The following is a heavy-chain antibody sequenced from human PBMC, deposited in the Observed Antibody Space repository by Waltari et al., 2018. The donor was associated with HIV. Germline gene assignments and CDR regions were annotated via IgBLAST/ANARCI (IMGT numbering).Heavy chain of an antibody. CDR2: CAYDANEK. D-gene: IGHD3-10*01. V-gene: IGHV3-30*01. J-gene: IGHJ4*02. CDR3: ARGRGGPDY. Sequence: QVQLVESGGGVVQPGRSLRLSCAASGFTFSAYAMHWVRQAPGKGVVWVAVCAYDANEKLYADSVKGRFTISRGNARNTLYLQMNSLRPEDTAVYFCARGRGGPDYWGQGTLVTVSS. CDR1: GFTFSAYA.